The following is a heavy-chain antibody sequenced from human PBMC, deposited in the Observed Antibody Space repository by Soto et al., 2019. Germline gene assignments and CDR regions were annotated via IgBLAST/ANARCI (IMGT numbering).Heavy chain of an antibody. D-gene: IGHD3-10*01. J-gene: IGHJ4*02. Sequence: SETLSLTCAVYGGSFSGYYWSWIRQPPGKGLEWIGEINHSGSTNYNPSLKSRVTISVGTSKNQFSLKLSSVTAADTAVYYCARTWFGELLFDYWGQGTLVTVSS. CDR1: GGSFSGYY. CDR3: ARTWFGELLFDY. V-gene: IGHV4-34*01. CDR2: INHSGST.